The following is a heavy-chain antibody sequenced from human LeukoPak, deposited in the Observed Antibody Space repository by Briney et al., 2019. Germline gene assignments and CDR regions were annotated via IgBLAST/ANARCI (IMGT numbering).Heavy chain of an antibody. Sequence: GGSLRLSCAASGFTFSNYAMTWVRQGPGKGLEWVSSISGNGGLTYYADSVKGRLTISRDNSKNTLYLQMNSLRAEDTAVYYCAKKGSRIAAAGPYFDYWGQGTLVTVSS. CDR2: ISGNGGLT. CDR1: GFTFSNYA. V-gene: IGHV3-23*01. CDR3: AKKGSRIAAAGPYFDY. J-gene: IGHJ4*02. D-gene: IGHD6-13*01.